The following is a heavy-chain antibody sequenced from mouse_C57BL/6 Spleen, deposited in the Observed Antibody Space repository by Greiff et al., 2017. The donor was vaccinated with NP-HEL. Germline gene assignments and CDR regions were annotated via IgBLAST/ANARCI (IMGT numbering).Heavy chain of an antibody. J-gene: IGHJ3*01. CDR2: INPSTGGT. CDR1: GYSFTGYY. CDR3: ARPIYYYGSSTWFAY. V-gene: IGHV1-42*01. Sequence: EVQLQQSGPELVKPGASVKISCKASGYSFTGYYMNWVKQSPEKSLEWIGEINPSTGGTTYNQKFKAKATLTVDKSSSTAYMQLKSLTSEDSAVYYCARPIYYYGSSTWFAYWGQGTLVTVSA. D-gene: IGHD1-1*01.